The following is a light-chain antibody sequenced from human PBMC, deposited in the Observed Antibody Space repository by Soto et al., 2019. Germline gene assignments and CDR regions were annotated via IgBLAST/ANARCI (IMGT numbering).Light chain of an antibody. Sequence: QSALTQPPSASGSPGQSVTISCTGTSSDIGGYNSVSWYQQHPGKAPRLMIYEVNKRPSGVPDRFSGSQSGYTASLTVSGLQTEDEAFYYCSSSAGIYHYLVFGGGTQLPVL. V-gene: IGLV2-8*01. CDR1: SSDIGGYNS. J-gene: IGLJ3*02. CDR3: SSSAGIYHYLV. CDR2: EVN.